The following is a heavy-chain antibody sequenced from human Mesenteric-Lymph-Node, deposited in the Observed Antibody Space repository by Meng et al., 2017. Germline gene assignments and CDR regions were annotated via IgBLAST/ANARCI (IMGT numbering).Heavy chain of an antibody. CDR3: ARDPGYGSGS. J-gene: IGHJ5*02. Sequence: SVKVSCKASGGTFSSYTISWVRQAPGQGLEWMGRIIPILGIANYAQKFQGRVTITADKSTSTAYMELSSLRAEDTAIYYCARDPGYGSGSWGQGTLVTVSS. V-gene: IGHV1-69*04. D-gene: IGHD3-10*01. CDR1: GGTFSSYT. CDR2: IIPILGIA.